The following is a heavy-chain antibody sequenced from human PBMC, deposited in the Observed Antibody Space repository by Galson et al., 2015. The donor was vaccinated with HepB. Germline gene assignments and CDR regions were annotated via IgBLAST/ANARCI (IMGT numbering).Heavy chain of an antibody. Sequence: CAISGDSVSSNSAAWNWIRQSPSGGLEWLGRTHYRSEWYFDYALSVKSRMTIDPDTSKNQFSLQVNSVTPEDTAVYYCARDPRSLGDFDSWGQGTLVTVSS. J-gene: IGHJ4*02. V-gene: IGHV6-1*01. CDR3: ARDPRSLGDFDS. CDR2: THYRSEWYF. D-gene: IGHD3-16*01. CDR1: GDSVSSNSAA.